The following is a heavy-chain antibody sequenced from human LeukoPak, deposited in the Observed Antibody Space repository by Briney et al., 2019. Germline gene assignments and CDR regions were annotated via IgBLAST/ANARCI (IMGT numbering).Heavy chain of an antibody. CDR2: IYYSGSI. Sequence: PSETLSLTCTVSGGSISSYYWSWIRQPPGKGLEWIGYIYYSGSINYNPSPKSRVTISVDRSKNQFSLKLSSVTAADTAVYYCAREVAAVHYFDYWGQGTLVTVSS. CDR3: AREVAAVHYFDY. D-gene: IGHD6-13*01. V-gene: IGHV4-59*01. J-gene: IGHJ4*02. CDR1: GGSISSYY.